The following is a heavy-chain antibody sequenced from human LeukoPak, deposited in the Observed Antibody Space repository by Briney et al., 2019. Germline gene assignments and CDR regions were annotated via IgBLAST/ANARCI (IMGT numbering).Heavy chain of an antibody. D-gene: IGHD2-2*01. CDR3: ATTYCSSSSCLDVFNM. V-gene: IGHV4-31*03. J-gene: IGHJ3*02. CDR2: KYYSGSA. CDR1: GVPLSDGLYY. Sequence: SETLSLTRSLSGVPLSDGLYYWTSIPQYPGKGLEWIGYKYYSGSATYNPSLKSRLSIAIDPSNNQSYLQLSAVTAADTVTYYWATTYCSSSSCLDVFNMWGKGTGVTVSS.